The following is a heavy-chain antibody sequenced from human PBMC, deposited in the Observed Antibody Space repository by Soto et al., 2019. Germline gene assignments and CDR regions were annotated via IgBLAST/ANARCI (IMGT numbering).Heavy chain of an antibody. CDR2: ITSSGGNT. CDR1: GFTFSSYA. Sequence: GGSLRLSCAASGFTFSSYAMNWVRQAPGKGLEWVSAITSSGGNTYYADSVKGRFSISRDNSKNTLYLQMNSLRAEDTAVYYCAKALAPVYSDRKIDYRCRGPLVTVSS. V-gene: IGHV3-23*01. D-gene: IGHD5-18*01. CDR3: AKALAPVYSDRKIDY. J-gene: IGHJ4*02.